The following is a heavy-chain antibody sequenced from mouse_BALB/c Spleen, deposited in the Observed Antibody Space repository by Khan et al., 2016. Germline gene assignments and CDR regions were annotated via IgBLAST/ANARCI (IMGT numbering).Heavy chain of an antibody. Sequence: VQLKQSGPDLVKPSQSLSLTCTVTGYSITSGYSWHWIRQFPGNKLEWMGYIHYSGSTNYNPSLKSRISTTRDTSTNQFFLQLNSVTTEDTATYYCERYYGYDYAMDYWCQGTSVTVSS. CDR2: IHYSGST. J-gene: IGHJ4*01. V-gene: IGHV3-1*02. CDR3: ERYYGYDYAMDY. CDR1: GYSITSGYS. D-gene: IGHD2-2*01.